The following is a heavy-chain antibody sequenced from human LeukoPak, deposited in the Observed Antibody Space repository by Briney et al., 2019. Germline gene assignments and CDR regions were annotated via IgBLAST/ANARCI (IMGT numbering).Heavy chain of an antibody. D-gene: IGHD6-13*01. CDR1: GYTLSSYW. V-gene: IGHV5-51*01. CDR3: ARLSGLYSSSRSGSYFDY. J-gene: IGHJ4*02. Sequence: GESLKISCKGSGYTLSSYWIGWVRQMPGKGLEWMGIIYPEDSDTRYTPSFQGQVTISADKSITTAYLQWSSLKASDPALYYCARLSGLYSSSRSGSYFDYWGLGTLVTVSS. CDR2: IYPEDSDT.